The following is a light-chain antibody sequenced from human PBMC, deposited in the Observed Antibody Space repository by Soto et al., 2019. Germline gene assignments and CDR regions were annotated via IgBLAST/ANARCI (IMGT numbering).Light chain of an antibody. CDR1: QSVRTY. CDR3: QQYGSSPAWT. J-gene: IGKJ1*01. V-gene: IGKV3-20*01. CDR2: GAS. Sequence: EILLTQSPVTLSLSPGERATLSCRASQSVRTYLAWYQQKPGQAPRLLIYGASNRATGIPDRFSGSGSGTDFTLTISRLEPEDFAVYYCQQYGSSPAWTFGQGTKVDIK.